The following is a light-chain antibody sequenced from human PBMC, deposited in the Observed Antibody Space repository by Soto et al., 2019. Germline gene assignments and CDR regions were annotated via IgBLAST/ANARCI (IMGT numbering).Light chain of an antibody. J-gene: IGLJ2*01. V-gene: IGLV1-40*01. CDR2: GKN. Sequence: QSVLTQPPSLSGAPGQTITISCTWSSSNIGAGYDVHWYQQLPGRAPKLLLYGKNNRPSGVPDRFSGSKSGTSVSLAITGLRGEDEADYHCQSYDSSLTNAVFGGGPKVTVL. CDR3: QSYDSSLTNAV. CDR1: SSNIGAGYD.